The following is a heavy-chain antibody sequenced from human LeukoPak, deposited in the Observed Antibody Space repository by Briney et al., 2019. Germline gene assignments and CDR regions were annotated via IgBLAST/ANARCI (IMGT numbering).Heavy chain of an antibody. Sequence: PGGSLRLSCAASGLTFSSYGMHWVRQAPGKGLEWVAFIRYDGSNKYYADSVKGRFTISRDNSKNTLYLQMNSLRAEDTAVYYCAKDMYSGSYPNFDYWGQGTLVTVSS. CDR2: IRYDGSNK. V-gene: IGHV3-30*02. D-gene: IGHD1-26*01. CDR1: GLTFSSYG. J-gene: IGHJ4*02. CDR3: AKDMYSGSYPNFDY.